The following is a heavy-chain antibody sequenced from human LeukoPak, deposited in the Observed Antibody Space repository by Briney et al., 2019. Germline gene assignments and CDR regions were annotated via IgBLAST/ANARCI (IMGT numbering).Heavy chain of an antibody. CDR1: GFTFSSYA. Sequence: PGGSLRLSCAASGFTFSSYAMSWVRQAPGKGLEWVSAISGSGGSTYYADSVKGRFTISRDNSKNTLHLQMNSLRAEDTAVYYCAKDQADYGDYFDYWGQGTLVTVSS. V-gene: IGHV3-23*01. D-gene: IGHD4-17*01. CDR3: AKDQADYGDYFDY. J-gene: IGHJ4*02. CDR2: ISGSGGST.